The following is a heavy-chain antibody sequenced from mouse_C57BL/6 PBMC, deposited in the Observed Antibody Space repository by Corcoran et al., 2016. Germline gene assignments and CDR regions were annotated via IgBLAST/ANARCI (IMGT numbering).Heavy chain of an antibody. J-gene: IGHJ1*03. CDR3: HPFYYYGSDWYFDV. V-gene: IGHV9-1*01. D-gene: IGHD1-1*01. CDR2: IYTDTGES. Sequence: QIQLVQSGPELKKTGETVKMSCKASGCTFTEYPMNWVKQAPGKGFKWMGMIYTDTGESTYAEEFKGRFDFSLGTSASTAYLQINNLKNEDTATYFCHPFYYYGSDWYFDVWGTGTTVTVSS. CDR1: GCTFTEYP.